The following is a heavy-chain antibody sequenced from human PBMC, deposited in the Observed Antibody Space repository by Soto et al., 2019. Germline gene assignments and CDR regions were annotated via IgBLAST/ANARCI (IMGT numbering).Heavy chain of an antibody. D-gene: IGHD4-17*01. Sequence: QVQLQESGPGLVKPSETLSLTCTVSGGSISSYYWSWIRQPPGKGLEWIGYIYYSGSTNYNPSLKSRVTISVDTSKNPFSLKLSSVTAADTAVYYCARVMGNDYGDYLDAFDIWGQGTMVTVSS. CDR2: IYYSGST. V-gene: IGHV4-59*01. J-gene: IGHJ3*02. CDR1: GGSISSYY. CDR3: ARVMGNDYGDYLDAFDI.